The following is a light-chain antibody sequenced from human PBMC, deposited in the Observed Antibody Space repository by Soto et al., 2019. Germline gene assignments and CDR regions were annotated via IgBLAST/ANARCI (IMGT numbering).Light chain of an antibody. Sequence: QSVLAQPPSVSGGPGQTVRVSWAGGSAKIGAVFDVHWYQQVPGTAPKLVLYSNTARPSGVPDRFSGSRSGSSGSLAITGLQPEDEADYYCQSYDSGVTGSVFGTGTKVTVL. CDR1: SAKIGAVFD. CDR2: SNT. V-gene: IGLV1-40*01. CDR3: QSYDSGVTGSV. J-gene: IGLJ1*01.